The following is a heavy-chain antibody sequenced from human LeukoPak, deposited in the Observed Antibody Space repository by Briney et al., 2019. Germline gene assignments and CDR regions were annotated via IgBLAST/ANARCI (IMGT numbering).Heavy chain of an antibody. CDR2: INHSGST. CDR3: AKAPYLSSGS. D-gene: IGHD3-22*01. J-gene: IGHJ3*01. CDR1: GGSFRDYY. V-gene: IGHV4-34*01. Sequence: SETLSLTCAVYGGSFRDYYWSWIRQPPGKGLEWIGEINHSGSTNYNPSLKGRVTISLDTSKNQFSLKLTSVTAADTAVYYCAKAPYLSSGSWGQGILVAVSS.